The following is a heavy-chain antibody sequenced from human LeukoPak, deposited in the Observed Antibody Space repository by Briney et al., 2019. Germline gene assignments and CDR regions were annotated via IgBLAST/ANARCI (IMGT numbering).Heavy chain of an antibody. CDR2: INCNTDDI. J-gene: IGHJ4*02. CDR1: GYTFTNYY. V-gene: IGHV1-46*01. Sequence: GASVKVSYKASGYTFTNYYIHWVRQAPGQGLEWMAIINCNTDDITYAQEFQGGVTLSRDTSTSTVYMELSSLRSEDTAVYYCVREVFSNFDYWGQGTLVTVSS. D-gene: IGHD1-14*01. CDR3: VREVFSNFDY.